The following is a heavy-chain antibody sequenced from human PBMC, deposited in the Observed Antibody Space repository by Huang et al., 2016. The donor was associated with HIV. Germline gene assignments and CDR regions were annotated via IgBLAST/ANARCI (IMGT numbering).Heavy chain of an antibody. Sequence: QVQLQESGPGLVKPSQTLSLTCTVSGDSIRSGGYYWTWIRQSPAKGLECIGYIYYSGSSDYNPSLKSRVSISIDAFKNRVSLKLKSVTVADTAVYYCARAPATHSVFFYWGQGTLVTVSA. D-gene: IGHD3-3*01. CDR2: IYYSGSS. V-gene: IGHV4-30-4*08. CDR3: ARAPATHSVFFY. CDR1: GDSIRSGGYY. J-gene: IGHJ4*02.